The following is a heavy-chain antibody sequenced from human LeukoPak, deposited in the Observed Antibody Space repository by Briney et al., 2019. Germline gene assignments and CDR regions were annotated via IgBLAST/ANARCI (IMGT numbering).Heavy chain of an antibody. V-gene: IGHV3-48*03. D-gene: IGHD3-10*01. CDR3: ARDSVVGEWSFDY. CDR1: GFTFSTYE. Sequence: PGGSLRLSCAASGFTFSTYEMNWVRQAPGKGVEWVSYISSSGTTIYYADSVKGRFTISRDDAKNSLYLQMNSLRAEDTAVYYCARDSVVGEWSFDYWGQGTLVTVSS. J-gene: IGHJ4*02. CDR2: ISSSGTTI.